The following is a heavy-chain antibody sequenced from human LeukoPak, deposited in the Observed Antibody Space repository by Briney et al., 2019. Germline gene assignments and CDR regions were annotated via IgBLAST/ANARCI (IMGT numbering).Heavy chain of an antibody. D-gene: IGHD2-21*01. CDR2: ISAYNGNT. CDR1: GGTFSSYA. Sequence: ASVKVSCKASGGTFSSYAISWVRQAPGQGLEWMGWISAYNGNTNYAQKLQGRVTMTTDTSTSTAYMELRSLRSDDTAVYYCARVLIYCGGDCYFFVRTDYYYMDVWGKGTTVTVSS. V-gene: IGHV1-18*01. J-gene: IGHJ6*03. CDR3: ARVLIYCGGDCYFFVRTDYYYMDV.